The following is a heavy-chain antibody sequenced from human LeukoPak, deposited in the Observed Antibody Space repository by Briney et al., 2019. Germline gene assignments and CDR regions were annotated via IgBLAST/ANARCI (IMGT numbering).Heavy chain of an antibody. CDR3: ARGIAAAGKDY. Sequence: SETLSLTCTVPGGSISSYYWSWIRQPPGKGLEWIGYIYYSGSTNYNPSLKSRVTISVDTSKNQFSLKLSSVTAADTAVYYCARGIAAAGKDYWGQGTLVTVSS. CDR1: GGSISSYY. CDR2: IYYSGST. J-gene: IGHJ4*02. V-gene: IGHV4-59*01. D-gene: IGHD6-13*01.